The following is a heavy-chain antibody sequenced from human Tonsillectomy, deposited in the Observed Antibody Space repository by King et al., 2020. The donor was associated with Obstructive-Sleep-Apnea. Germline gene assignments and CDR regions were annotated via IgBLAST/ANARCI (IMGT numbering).Heavy chain of an antibody. CDR2: ISWNSGSI. D-gene: IGHD3-22*01. CDR3: AKGGYYDSSGYPSDY. J-gene: IGHJ4*02. CDR1: GFTFDDYA. Sequence: QLVESGGGLVQPGRSLRLSCAASGFTFDDYAMHWVRQDPGKGLEWVSGISWNSGSIGYADSVKGRFTISRDNAKNSLYLQMNSLRAEDTALYYCAKGGYYDSSGYPSDYWGQGTLVTVSS. V-gene: IGHV3-9*01.